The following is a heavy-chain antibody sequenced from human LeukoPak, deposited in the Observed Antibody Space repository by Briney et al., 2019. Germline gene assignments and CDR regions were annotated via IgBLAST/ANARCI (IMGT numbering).Heavy chain of an antibody. D-gene: IGHD6-19*01. J-gene: IGHJ4*02. Sequence: SETLSLTCTVSGGSISSYYWSWIRQPPGKGLEWIGYIYYSGSTNYNPSLKSRVTISVDTSKNQLSLKLSSVTAADTAVYYCATGRYSGWCDYWGQGILVTVSS. V-gene: IGHV4-59*01. CDR2: IYYSGST. CDR1: GGSISSYY. CDR3: ATGRYSGWCDY.